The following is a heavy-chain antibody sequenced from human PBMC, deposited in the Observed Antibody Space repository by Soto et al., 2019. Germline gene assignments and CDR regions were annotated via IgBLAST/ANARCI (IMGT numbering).Heavy chain of an antibody. CDR3: IRGGSPYYYDY. CDR1: GFIFSGSA. J-gene: IGHJ4*02. Sequence: EVQLVESGGGLVQPGGSLKLSCAASGFIFSGSAVHWVRQACGKGLEWVGRILSKAGNYATAYPASMKGRFTISRDDSENTSFLQMNSLKTEDTAVYYCIRGGSPYYYDYWGQGTLVAVSS. CDR2: ILSKAGNYAT. V-gene: IGHV3-73*01.